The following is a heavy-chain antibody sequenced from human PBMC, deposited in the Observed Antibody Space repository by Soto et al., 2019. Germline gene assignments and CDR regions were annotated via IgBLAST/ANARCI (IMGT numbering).Heavy chain of an antibody. D-gene: IGHD2-15*01. CDR2: ISYDGSNK. CDR1: GFTFSSYA. Sequence: QVQLVDSGGGVVQPGRSLRLSCAASGFTFSSYAMHWVRQAPGKGLEWVAVISYDGSNKYYADSVKGRFTISRDNSKNTLYQQMNSLRDEDTAVYYCARDGGGGAHLDYWGHGTLVTVSS. V-gene: IGHV3-30-3*01. CDR3: ARDGGGGAHLDY. J-gene: IGHJ4*01.